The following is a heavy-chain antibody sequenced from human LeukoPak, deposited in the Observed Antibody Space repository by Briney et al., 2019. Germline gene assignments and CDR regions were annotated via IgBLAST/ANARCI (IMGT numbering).Heavy chain of an antibody. CDR1: GYTFTGYY. V-gene: IGHV1-2*02. CDR3: ARASRWELRRYFDY. D-gene: IGHD1-26*01. J-gene: IGHJ4*02. CDR2: INPNSGGT. Sequence: ASVKVSCKASGYTFTGYYMHWVRQAPGQGLEWMGWINPNSGGTNYAQRFQGRVTMTRDTSISTAYMELSRLRSDDTAVYYCARASRWELRRYFDYWGQGTLVTVSS.